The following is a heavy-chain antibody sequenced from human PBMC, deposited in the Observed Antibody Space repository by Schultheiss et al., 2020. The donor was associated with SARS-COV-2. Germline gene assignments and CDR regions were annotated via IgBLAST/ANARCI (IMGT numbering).Heavy chain of an antibody. CDR1: GFTFSSYA. Sequence: GESLKISCAASGFTFSSYAMHWVRQAPGKGLEWVAVISYDGSNKYYADSVKGRFTISRDNAKNSLYLQMNSLRAEDTAVYYCARGRGGAFDIWGQGTMVTVSS. J-gene: IGHJ3*02. D-gene: IGHD3-10*01. CDR2: ISYDGSNK. CDR3: ARGRGGAFDI. V-gene: IGHV3-30*07.